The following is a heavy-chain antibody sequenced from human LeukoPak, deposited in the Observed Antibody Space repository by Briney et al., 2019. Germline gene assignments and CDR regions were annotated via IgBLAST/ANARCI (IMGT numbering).Heavy chain of an antibody. CDR1: GFTFSNYW. J-gene: IGHJ4*02. V-gene: IGHV3-74*01. CDR3: VRGPFLSGDY. D-gene: IGHD2/OR15-2a*01. CDR2: INRDGSIT. Sequence: GGSLRLSCAASGFTFSNYWMHWVRQAPGKGLAWVSRINRDGSITNYADSVRGRFTISRDNARNTLYLQMNSLRDEDTAVYFCVRGPFLSGDYWGLGTLVTVSS.